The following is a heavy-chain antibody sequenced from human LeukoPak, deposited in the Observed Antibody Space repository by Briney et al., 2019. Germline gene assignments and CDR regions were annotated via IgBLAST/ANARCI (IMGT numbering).Heavy chain of an antibody. J-gene: IGHJ4*02. CDR3: ASSGPRSVYYFDY. CDR2: IYYSGST. D-gene: IGHD3-10*01. CDR1: GGSVSSGSYY. Sequence: PSETLSLTCTVSGGSVSSGSYYWSWIRQPPGKGLEWIWYIYYSGSTNYNPSLKSRVTISVDTSKNQFCLKLSSVTAADTAVYYCASSGPRSVYYFDYWGQGTLVTVSS. V-gene: IGHV4-61*01.